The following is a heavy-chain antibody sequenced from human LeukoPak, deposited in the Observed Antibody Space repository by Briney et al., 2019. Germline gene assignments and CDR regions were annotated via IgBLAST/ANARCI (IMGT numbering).Heavy chain of an antibody. J-gene: IGHJ4*02. CDR1: GYTFTDYY. D-gene: IGHD6-6*01. Sequence: GASVKVSCKASGYTFTDYYMHWVRQAPGQGLEWMGWINPNSGGTNYAQKFQGRGTMTRDTSISTAYMELSRLTSDDTAMYYCARTYSSSPADYFDYWGQGTLVTVSS. V-gene: IGHV1-2*02. CDR2: INPNSGGT. CDR3: ARTYSSSPADYFDY.